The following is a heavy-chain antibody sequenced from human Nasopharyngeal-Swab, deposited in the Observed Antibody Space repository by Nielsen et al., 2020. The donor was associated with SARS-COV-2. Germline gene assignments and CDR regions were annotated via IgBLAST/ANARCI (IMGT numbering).Heavy chain of an antibody. V-gene: IGHV1-18*01. D-gene: IGHD3-22*01. Sequence: LLHATAQGCAWMRWISAYNGNTNYAQKLQGRVTMTTDTSTSTAYMELRSLRSDDTAVYYCAREPYYDSSGYYYSDAFDIWGQGTMVTVSS. CDR3: AREPYYDSSGYYYSDAFDI. J-gene: IGHJ3*02. CDR2: ISAYNGNT.